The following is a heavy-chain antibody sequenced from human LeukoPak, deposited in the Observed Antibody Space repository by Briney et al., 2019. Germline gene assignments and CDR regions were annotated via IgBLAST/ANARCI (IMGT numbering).Heavy chain of an antibody. CDR1: GGSISSSNW. D-gene: IGHD2-15*01. Sequence: SETLSLTCAVSGGSISSSNWWSWVRQPPGKGLEWIGEIYHSGSTNYNPSLKSRVTISVDKSKNQFSLKLSSVTAADTAVYYCARFRYCSGGSCPVAAYYYYYYMDVWGKGTTVTVSS. CDR2: IYHSGST. J-gene: IGHJ6*03. V-gene: IGHV4-4*02. CDR3: ARFRYCSGGSCPVAAYYYYYYMDV.